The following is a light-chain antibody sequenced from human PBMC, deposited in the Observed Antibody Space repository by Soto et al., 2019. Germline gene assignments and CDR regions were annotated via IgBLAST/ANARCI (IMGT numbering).Light chain of an antibody. J-gene: IGKJ5*01. Sequence: DIQMTQSPSSLSASVGNRVTITCRASQSISTYLNWYQKRPGKAPNLLIYDASRLQSGVHSRFSGSGGGTDFTLSIRSVQPEDFATYFCKQSYMDPITFGQGTRLEIK. CDR2: DAS. CDR3: KQSYMDPIT. CDR1: QSISTY. V-gene: IGKV1-39*01.